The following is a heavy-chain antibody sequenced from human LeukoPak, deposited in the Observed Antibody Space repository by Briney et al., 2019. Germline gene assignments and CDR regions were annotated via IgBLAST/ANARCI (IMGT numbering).Heavy chain of an antibody. V-gene: IGHV4-4*07. D-gene: IGHD2-15*01. CDR1: GGSISSYY. Sequence: SSETLSLTCTVSGGSISSYYWSWIRQPAGKGLEWIGRIYTSGSTNYNPSLRSRVTMSVDTSKNQFSLKLSSVTAADTAVYYCARDLPGWSDYYYGMDVWGQGTTVTVSS. CDR2: IYTSGST. CDR3: ARDLPGWSDYYYGMDV. J-gene: IGHJ6*02.